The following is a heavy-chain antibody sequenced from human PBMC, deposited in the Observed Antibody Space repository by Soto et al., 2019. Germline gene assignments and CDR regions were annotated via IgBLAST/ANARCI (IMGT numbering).Heavy chain of an antibody. CDR1: GFTFDDYA. D-gene: IGHD6-19*01. Sequence: VQLVESGGGLVQPGRSLRLSCAASGFTFDDYAMHWVRQAPGKGLEWVSGISWNSGSIGYADSVKGRFTISRDNAKNSLYLQMNSLRAEDTALYYCAKDRGYSSGWFSYYFDYWGQGTLVTVSS. CDR2: ISWNSGSI. CDR3: AKDRGYSSGWFSYYFDY. J-gene: IGHJ4*02. V-gene: IGHV3-9*01.